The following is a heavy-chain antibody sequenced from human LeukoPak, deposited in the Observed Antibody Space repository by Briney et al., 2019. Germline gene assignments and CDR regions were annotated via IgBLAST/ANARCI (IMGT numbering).Heavy chain of an antibody. J-gene: IGHJ4*02. Sequence: GGSLRLSCAASGFTFNKYAMSWVRQAPGKGLEWVSAISGSDAGTYYADSVKGRFTISRDNSKNTLYLQMNSPRAEDAAVYYCAKAPLGRCTGAICYSFDYWGQGTLVTVSS. V-gene: IGHV3-23*01. CDR2: ISGSDAGT. CDR3: AKAPLGRCTGAICYSFDY. CDR1: GFTFNKYA. D-gene: IGHD2-8*02.